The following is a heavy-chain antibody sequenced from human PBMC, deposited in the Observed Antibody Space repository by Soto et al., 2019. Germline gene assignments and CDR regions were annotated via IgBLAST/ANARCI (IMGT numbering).Heavy chain of an antibody. J-gene: IGHJ4*02. CDR1: GGSISSRSYY. Sequence: SETLSLTCTVSGGSISSRSYYWGWIRQPPGKGLEWIGSIYYSGSTYYNPSLKSRVTISVDTSKNQFSLKLSSVTAADTAVYYCASSYSSGWYVVPFDYWGQGTLVTVSS. CDR2: IYYSGST. D-gene: IGHD6-19*01. CDR3: ASSYSSGWYVVPFDY. V-gene: IGHV4-39*01.